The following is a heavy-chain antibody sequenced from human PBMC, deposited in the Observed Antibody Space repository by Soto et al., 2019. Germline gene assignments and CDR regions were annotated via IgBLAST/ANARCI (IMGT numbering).Heavy chain of an antibody. Sequence: SETLSLTCAVSGGSISSGGYSWSWIRQPPGKGLEWIGYMYHSGSTYYNPSLKSRVTISIDRSKNQFSLKLSSVTAADTAVYYCARGPWRKYYGSGSLTRRAENWGQGTLVTVSS. CDR3: ARGPWRKYYGSGSLTRRAEN. CDR1: GGSISSGGYS. V-gene: IGHV4-30-2*01. D-gene: IGHD3-10*01. CDR2: MYHSGST. J-gene: IGHJ4*02.